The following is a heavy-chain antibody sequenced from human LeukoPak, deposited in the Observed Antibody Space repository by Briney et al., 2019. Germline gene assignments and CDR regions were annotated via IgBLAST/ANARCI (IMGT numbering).Heavy chain of an antibody. CDR1: VFPFGSHR. J-gene: IGHJ3*02. CDR2: ISCCSSHI. CDR3: ACPIAGGSPHAAFDN. D-gene: IGHD2-15*01. Sequence: GGSLRLSCGASVFPFGSHRVNGVRRARGRGVEWVSSISCCSSHILYADSVKGRFTISTDNAKNSLYLQMNSLNAADTDLYYCACPIAGGSPHAAFDNWGQGTMVTVSS. V-gene: IGHV3-21*01.